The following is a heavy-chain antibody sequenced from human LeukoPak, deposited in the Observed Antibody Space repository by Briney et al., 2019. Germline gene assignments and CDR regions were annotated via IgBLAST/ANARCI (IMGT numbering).Heavy chain of an antibody. D-gene: IGHD3-22*01. V-gene: IGHV4-31*03. CDR1: GGSIISSTYY. CDR2: IYYTGNT. Sequence: PSETLSLTCTVSGGSIISSTYYWSWIRQHPVKGLEWLGYIYYTGNTASNPSLQSRLTISRDTSENQFSLSLTSVTAADTAVYYCAGGPAYLDSVPNSWGQGTLVTVSS. CDR3: AGGPAYLDSVPNS. J-gene: IGHJ4*02.